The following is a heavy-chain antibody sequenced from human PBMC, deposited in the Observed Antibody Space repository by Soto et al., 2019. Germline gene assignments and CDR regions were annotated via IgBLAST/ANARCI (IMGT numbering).Heavy chain of an antibody. CDR3: ARDHWGFDY. Sequence: QVQLVESGGGVVQPGRSLRLSCAASGFTFSSYGMHWVRQAPGKGLEWVAIVWYDGSNKYYADSVKGRFTISRDNSKNTLYLQMNRLRAEDTAVYYCARDHWGFDYWGQGSLVTVSS. CDR2: VWYDGSNK. CDR1: GFTFSSYG. V-gene: IGHV3-33*01. J-gene: IGHJ4*02. D-gene: IGHD7-27*01.